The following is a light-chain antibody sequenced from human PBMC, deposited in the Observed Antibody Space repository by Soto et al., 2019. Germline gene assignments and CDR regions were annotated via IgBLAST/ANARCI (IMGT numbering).Light chain of an antibody. CDR2: DAS. CDR3: CSYAGSFTWV. J-gene: IGLJ3*02. Sequence: QSALTQPRSVSGSPGQSVTISCTGTTGDVGAYNFVSWYQHHPGKAPKLMIYDASERPSGVPDRFSASKSGNTASLTISGLQAEDEADYFCCSYAGSFTWVFGGGTKLTVL. CDR1: TGDVGAYNF. V-gene: IGLV2-11*01.